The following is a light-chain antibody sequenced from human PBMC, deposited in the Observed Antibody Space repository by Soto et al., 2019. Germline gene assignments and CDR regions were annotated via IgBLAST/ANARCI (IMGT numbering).Light chain of an antibody. CDR3: QQYNHWPGT. CDR2: GAS. V-gene: IGKV3-15*01. Sequence: TVMTQSPATLSVSPGERVTLSCSASQSVANNVAWYQHKPGQAPRLLIYGASTRATGIPARFGGSGSGTDFTLTISSLQSEDFAVYFCQQYNHWPGTFGQGTKLEMK. CDR1: QSVANN. J-gene: IGKJ2*01.